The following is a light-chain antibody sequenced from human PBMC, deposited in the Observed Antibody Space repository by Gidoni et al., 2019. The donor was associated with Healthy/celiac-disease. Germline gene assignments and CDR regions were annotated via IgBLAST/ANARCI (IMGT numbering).Light chain of an antibody. CDR2: RDS. Sequence: SYELTQPLSVSVALGQTARITCGGNNIGSKNVHWYQQKPAQAPVLVIYRDSNRPSGIPERFSGSNSGNTATLTISRAQAGDEADYYCQVWDSSIWVFGGGTKLTVL. V-gene: IGLV3-9*01. CDR1: NIGSKN. CDR3: QVWDSSIWV. J-gene: IGLJ3*02.